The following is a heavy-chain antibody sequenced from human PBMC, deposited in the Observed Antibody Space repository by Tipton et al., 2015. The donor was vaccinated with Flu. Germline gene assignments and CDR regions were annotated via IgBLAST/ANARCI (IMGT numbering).Heavy chain of an antibody. CDR1: GGSISTINYY. V-gene: IGHV4-39*07. CDR2: INYSGRT. CDR3: ARDGGVGAA. D-gene: IGHD3-10*01. J-gene: IGHJ5*02. Sequence: TLSLTCTVSGGSISTINYYWGWIRQPPGKGLEWIASINYSGRTQYNPSLKSRVTISVDTSNNQFSLKLSSVTAADTAVYYCARDGGVGAAWGQGAPVNVSS.